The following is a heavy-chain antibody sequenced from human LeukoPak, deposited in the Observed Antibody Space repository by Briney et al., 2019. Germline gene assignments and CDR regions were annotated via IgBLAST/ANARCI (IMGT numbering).Heavy chain of an antibody. CDR1: GSSITSVSHY. CDR2: IYYTSST. V-gene: IGHV4-39*01. Sequence: PSETLSLTCTISGSSITSVSHYWGWIRQPPGKGLEWIGDIYYTSSTYYSPSLRSRVTMSVHTSENQSALRLNSVSAVDTAVYYCARRWGNIVGVTYEYWGQGTLVTVSS. J-gene: IGHJ4*02. D-gene: IGHD3-16*01. CDR3: ARRWGNIVGVTYEY.